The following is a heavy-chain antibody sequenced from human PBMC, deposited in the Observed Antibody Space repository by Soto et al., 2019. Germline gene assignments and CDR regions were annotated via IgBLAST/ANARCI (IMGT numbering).Heavy chain of an antibody. Sequence: GGSLRLSCAASGFTFSSYGMHWVRQAPGKGLEWVAVISYDGSNKYYADSVKGRFTISRDNSKNTLYLQMNSLRAGDTAVYYCTRGDYPYYYGMDVWGQGTTVTVSS. CDR2: ISYDGSNK. D-gene: IGHD4-17*01. J-gene: IGHJ6*02. CDR3: TRGDYPYYYGMDV. CDR1: GFTFSSYG. V-gene: IGHV3-30*03.